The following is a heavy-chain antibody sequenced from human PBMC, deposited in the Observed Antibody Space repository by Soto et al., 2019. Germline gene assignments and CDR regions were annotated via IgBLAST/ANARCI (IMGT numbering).Heavy chain of an antibody. D-gene: IGHD2-2*01. V-gene: IGHV1-69*01. Sequence: QVQLVQSGAEVKKPGSSVKVFCKACGGTFSNYTISWVRQAPGQGLEWMGGIIPVFGTTDYEQKFQGRVTITADGSTSTAYMKLSSLRSADTAVYYCARSSPYIVVRKPTGNQDYYGMDVWGQGTTVTVSS. CDR3: ARSSPYIVVRKPTGNQDYYGMDV. CDR2: IIPVFGTT. CDR1: GGTFSNYT. J-gene: IGHJ6*02.